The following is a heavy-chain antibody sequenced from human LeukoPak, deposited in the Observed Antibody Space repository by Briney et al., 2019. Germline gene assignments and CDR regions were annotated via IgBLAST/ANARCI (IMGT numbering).Heavy chain of an antibody. CDR3: AKGRLNFYDASDF. D-gene: IGHD2/OR15-2a*01. J-gene: IGHJ3*01. CDR2: ISAYNGNT. CDR1: GYTFTSYG. Sequence: EASAKVSCKASGYTFTSYGISWVRQAPGQGLEWMGWISAYNGNTNYAQKLQGRVTMTTDTSTSTAYMELRSLRSDDTAVYYCAKGRLNFYDASDFWGQGTMVTVSS. V-gene: IGHV1-18*01.